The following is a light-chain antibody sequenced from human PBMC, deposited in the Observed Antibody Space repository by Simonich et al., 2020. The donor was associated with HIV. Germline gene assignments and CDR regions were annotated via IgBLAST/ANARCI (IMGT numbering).Light chain of an antibody. J-gene: IGKJ1*01. CDR2: KVS. CDR1: QSLVHSDGNTY. V-gene: IGKV2-30*02. CDR3: MQGTLWWT. Sequence: DAVMTQSPLSLPVTLGQPASISCRSSQSLVHSDGNTYLNWFQQRPGQSPRRLIYKVSNRDSGVPDRFSGSGSDTDFTLKISRVEAEDVGIYYCMQGTLWWTFGQGTKVEIK.